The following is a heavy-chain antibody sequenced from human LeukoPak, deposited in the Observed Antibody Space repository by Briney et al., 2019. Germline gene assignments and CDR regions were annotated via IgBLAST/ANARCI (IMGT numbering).Heavy chain of an antibody. CDR2: IKSKTDGGTT. J-gene: IGHJ5*02. CDR1: GFTFSNAW. D-gene: IGHD3-22*01. Sequence: GGSLRLSCAASGFTFSNAWMSRVRQAPGKGLEWVGRIKSKTDGGTTDYAAPVKGRFTISRDDSKNTLYLQMNSLKTEDTAVYYCTTAPYYYDSSGYPGDPWGQGTLVTVSS. V-gene: IGHV3-15*01. CDR3: TTAPYYYDSSGYPGDP.